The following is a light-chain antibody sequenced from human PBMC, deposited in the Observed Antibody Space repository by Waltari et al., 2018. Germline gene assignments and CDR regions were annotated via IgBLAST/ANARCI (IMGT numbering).Light chain of an antibody. V-gene: IGKV3-20*01. CDR1: QSVSRT. CDR2: GAS. Sequence: EIVLTQSPGTLFLSPGEGATLSCRASQSVSRTLAWYQQKPGQAPRLLIYGASRRATGIPDRFSGSGSGTDFSLTISRLEPDDSAVYFCQHYVSLPATFGQGTKVEIE. CDR3: QHYVSLPAT. J-gene: IGKJ1*01.